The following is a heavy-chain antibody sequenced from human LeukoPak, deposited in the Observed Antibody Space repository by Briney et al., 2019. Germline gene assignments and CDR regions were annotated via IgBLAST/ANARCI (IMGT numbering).Heavy chain of an antibody. V-gene: IGHV1-2*02. CDR2: INPNSGGT. Sequence: ASVKVSCKASGYTFTGYYMHWVRQAPGQGLEWMGWINPNSGGTNYAQKFQGRVTMTRDTSISTAYMELSRLRSDDTAVYYCARSLIRIAAASTGGYCGQGTLVTVSS. D-gene: IGHD6-13*01. J-gene: IGHJ4*02. CDR3: ARSLIRIAAASTGGY. CDR1: GYTFTGYY.